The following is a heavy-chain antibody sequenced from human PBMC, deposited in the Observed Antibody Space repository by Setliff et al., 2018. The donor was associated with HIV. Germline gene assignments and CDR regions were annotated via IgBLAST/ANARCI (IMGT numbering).Heavy chain of an antibody. CDR1: GFTLSNNY. Sequence: GGSLRLSCAASGFTLSNNYMTWVRQAPGKGLQWVSVIYSDGRTFYADSVKGLFTISRDDSKNMGHLEMNSLRPEDTAVYYCTTGSPVVGAAYYYYYYYMDVWGKGTTVTVSS. D-gene: IGHD1-26*01. CDR3: TTGSPVVGAAYYYYYYYMDV. J-gene: IGHJ6*03. V-gene: IGHV3-53*01. CDR2: IYSDGRT.